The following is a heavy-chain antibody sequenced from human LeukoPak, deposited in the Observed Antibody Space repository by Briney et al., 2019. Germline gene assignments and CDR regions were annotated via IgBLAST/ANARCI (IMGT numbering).Heavy chain of an antibody. Sequence: SGGSLRLSCAASGFTFSSYSMNWVRQAPGKGLEWASSISSSSYIYYADSVKGRFTISRDIAKNSLYLQMNSLRAEDTAVYYCAGPDYWGQGTLVTVSS. CDR1: GFTFSSYS. J-gene: IGHJ4*02. CDR3: AGPDY. CDR2: ISSSSYI. V-gene: IGHV3-21*01.